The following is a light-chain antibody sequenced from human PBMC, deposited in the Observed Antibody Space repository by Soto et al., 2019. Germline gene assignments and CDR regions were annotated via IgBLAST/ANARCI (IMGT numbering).Light chain of an antibody. CDR1: QSVSSN. V-gene: IGKV3-15*01. CDR2: GAS. Sequence: EIVMTQSRATLSVSPGERATLSCRASQSVSSNLAWYQQKPGQAPRLLIYGASTRATGIPARFSGSGSGTEFTLTISSLQSEDFAVYYCQQYNNWPGRTFGQGTKVEIK. J-gene: IGKJ1*01. CDR3: QQYNNWPGRT.